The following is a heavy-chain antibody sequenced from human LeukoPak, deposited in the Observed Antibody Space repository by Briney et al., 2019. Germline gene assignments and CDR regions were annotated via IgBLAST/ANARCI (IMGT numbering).Heavy chain of an antibody. V-gene: IGHV3-30*18. CDR1: GFTFSSYG. J-gene: IGHJ4*02. CDR3: AKGGADYVWGRNGELDY. D-gene: IGHD3-16*01. Sequence: PGGSLRLSCAASGFTFSSYGMHWVRQAPGKGLEWVAVISYDGSNKYYADSVKGRFTISRDNSKNTLYLQMNSLRAEDTAVYYCAKGGADYVWGRNGELDYWGQGTLVTVSS. CDR2: ISYDGSNK.